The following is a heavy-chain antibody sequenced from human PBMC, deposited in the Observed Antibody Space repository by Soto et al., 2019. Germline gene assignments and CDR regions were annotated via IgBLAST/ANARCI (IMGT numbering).Heavy chain of an antibody. V-gene: IGHV4-31*03. CDR3: ASTNRGRYSLGL. D-gene: IGHD3-10*01. CDR2: IHYSGST. CDR1: GGSISSGDYY. J-gene: IGHJ4*02. Sequence: QVQLQESGPGLVKPSQTLSLTCTVSGGSISSGDYYWKWIRQHPGKGLEWIGYIHYSGSTDYNPSLKTRVTISVDPSNNQFSLKLNSVTAADTAVYYCASTNRGRYSLGLWGQGTLVTVSS.